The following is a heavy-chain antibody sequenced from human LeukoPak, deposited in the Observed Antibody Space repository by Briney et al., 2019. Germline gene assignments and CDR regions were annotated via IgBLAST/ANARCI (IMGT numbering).Heavy chain of an antibody. J-gene: IGHJ4*02. CDR1: GGSISSHNW. CDR2: VYHTGST. V-gene: IGHV4-4*02. CDR3: ARDQEWEPFDY. Sequence: SETLFLTCAVSGGSISSHNWWSWVRQPPGEGLEWIGEVYHTGSTSYHPSLKSRVTISVDKSKNEFSLKLNSVTAADTAVYYCARDQEWEPFDYWGQGTLVTVSS. D-gene: IGHD1-26*01.